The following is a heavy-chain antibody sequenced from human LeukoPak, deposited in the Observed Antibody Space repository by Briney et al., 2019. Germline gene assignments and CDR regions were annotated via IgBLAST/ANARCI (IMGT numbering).Heavy chain of an antibody. D-gene: IGHD3-10*01. CDR2: IIPIFGTA. CDR1: GGTFSSYA. Sequence: SVKVSCKASGGTFSSYAISWVRQAPGQGLEWMGGIIPIFGTANYAQKFQGRVTITADESTSTAYMELSSLRSEDTAVYYCARDQARTLKYYYGSGSYYFSCWGQGTLVTVSS. V-gene: IGHV1-69*13. CDR3: ARDQARTLKYYYGSGSYYFSC. J-gene: IGHJ4*02.